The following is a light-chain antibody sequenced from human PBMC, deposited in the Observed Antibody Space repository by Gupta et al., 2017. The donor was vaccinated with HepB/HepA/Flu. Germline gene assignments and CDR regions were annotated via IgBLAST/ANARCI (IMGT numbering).Light chain of an antibody. CDR3: QQYDNLPPS. V-gene: IGKV1-33*01. CDR1: QDISNY. CDR2: DAS. Sequence: DIQMTQSPSSLSASVGDRVTITRQASQDISNYLNWYQQKPGKAPKLLIYDASNLETGVPSRFSGSGSGTDFTFTISSLQPEDIATYDCQQYDNLPPSFGGGTKVEIK. J-gene: IGKJ4*01.